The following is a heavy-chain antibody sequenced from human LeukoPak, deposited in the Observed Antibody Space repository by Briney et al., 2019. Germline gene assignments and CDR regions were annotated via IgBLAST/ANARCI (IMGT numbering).Heavy chain of an antibody. V-gene: IGHV4-34*01. D-gene: IGHD6-19*01. CDR2: VNHGGYT. Sequence: KTSETLSLTCAVYGGSFSGYWWNWVRQPPGKGLEWIGEVNHGGYTNCSPSLKSRVTISEDTSKNQFSLKLSSVTAADTAVYYCARQYSVAVAGSSPFDYWGQGTLVTVSS. CDR3: ARQYSVAVAGSSPFDY. CDR1: GGSFSGYW. J-gene: IGHJ4*02.